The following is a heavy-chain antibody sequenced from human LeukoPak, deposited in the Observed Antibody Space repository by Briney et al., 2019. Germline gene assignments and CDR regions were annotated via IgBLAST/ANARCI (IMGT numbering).Heavy chain of an antibody. J-gene: IGHJ4*02. CDR2: IKSKTDGGTS. Sequence: GGSLRLSCAASGFTFSNARMGWVRQAPGKGREWVGRIKSKTDGGTSDYAAPVKGRFTISRDDSKNTVYLQMNSLKTEDTAVYYCTAAEYGSGSYYNYYWGQGTLVTVSS. D-gene: IGHD3-10*01. CDR3: TAAEYGSGSYYNYY. CDR1: GFTFSNAR. V-gene: IGHV3-15*01.